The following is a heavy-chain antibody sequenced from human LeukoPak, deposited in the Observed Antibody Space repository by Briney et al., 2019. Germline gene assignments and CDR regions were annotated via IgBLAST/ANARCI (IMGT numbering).Heavy chain of an antibody. Sequence: SVKVSCKASGGTFSNYAISWVRQAPGQGLEWMGGIIPIFGTANYAQKFRGRVTITADKSTRTAYMELSSLRSEDTAVYYCARDLFSSRYCSSTSCYILDYWGQGTLVTVSS. D-gene: IGHD2-2*02. CDR3: ARDLFSSRYCSSTSCYILDY. CDR2: IIPIFGTA. CDR1: GGTFSNYA. J-gene: IGHJ4*02. V-gene: IGHV1-69*06.